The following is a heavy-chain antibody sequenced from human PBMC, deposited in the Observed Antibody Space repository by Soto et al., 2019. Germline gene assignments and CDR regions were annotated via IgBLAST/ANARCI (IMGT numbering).Heavy chain of an antibody. D-gene: IGHD1-20*01. CDR3: ARPYNWNDAFDI. V-gene: IGHV4-34*01. CDR2: INHSGST. J-gene: IGHJ3*02. CDR1: GGSFSGYY. Sequence: SETLSLTCAVYGGSFSGYYWSWIRQPPGKGLEWIGEINHSGSTNYNPSLKSRVTISVDTSKNQFSLKLSSVTAADTAVYYCARPYNWNDAFDIWGQGTMVTVSS.